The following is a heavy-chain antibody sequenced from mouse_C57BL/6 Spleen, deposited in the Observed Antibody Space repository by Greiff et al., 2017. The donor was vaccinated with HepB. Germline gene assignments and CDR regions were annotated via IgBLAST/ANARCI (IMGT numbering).Heavy chain of an antibody. V-gene: IGHV14-2*01. CDR3: AREDYYGSSYNAMDY. Sequence: EVHLVESGAELVKPGASVKLSCTASGFNIKDYYMHWVKQRTEQGLEWIGRIDPEDGETKYAPKFQGKATITADTSSNTAYLQLSSLTSEDTAVYYCAREDYYGSSYNAMDYWGQGTSVTVSS. CDR2: IDPEDGET. D-gene: IGHD1-1*01. CDR1: GFNIKDYY. J-gene: IGHJ4*01.